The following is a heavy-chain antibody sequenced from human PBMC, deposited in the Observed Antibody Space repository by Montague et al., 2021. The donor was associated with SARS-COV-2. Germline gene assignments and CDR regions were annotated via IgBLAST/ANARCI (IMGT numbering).Heavy chain of an antibody. CDR1: GVSIMGYH. CDR3: ARFFRVGTSSASDR. CDR2: VRDTGTT. V-gene: IGHV4-59*08. Sequence: SETLSLTCGVSGVSIMGYHWSWVRKPPGRGLEWIGDVRDTGTTNYNPSLHSRITISIDTSEGQFSLRLTSVTAADTAVYYCARFFRVGTSSASDRWGQGIPVTVSS. D-gene: IGHD3-10*01. J-gene: IGHJ4*02.